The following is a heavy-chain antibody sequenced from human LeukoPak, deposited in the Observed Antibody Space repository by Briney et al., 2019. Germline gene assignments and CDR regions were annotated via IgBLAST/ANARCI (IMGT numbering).Heavy chain of an antibody. CDR3: ARDQGRIRYFDWLTGY. J-gene: IGHJ4*02. V-gene: IGHV1-46*01. D-gene: IGHD3-9*01. CDR1: GYTFTSYY. Sequence: GASVKVSCKASGYTFTSYYMHWVRQAPGQGFEWMGIINPSGGSTSYAQKFQGRVTMTRDTSTSTVYMELSSLRSEDTAVYYCARDQGRIRYFDWLTGYWGQGTLVTVSS. CDR2: INPSGGST.